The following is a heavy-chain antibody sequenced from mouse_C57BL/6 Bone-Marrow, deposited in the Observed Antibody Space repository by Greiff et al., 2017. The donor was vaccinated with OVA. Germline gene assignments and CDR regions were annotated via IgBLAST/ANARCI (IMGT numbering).Heavy chain of an antibody. D-gene: IGHD1-1*01. Sequence: EVQLQESGGGLVQPGGSLKLSCAASGFTFSDYGMAWVRQAPRKGPEWVAFISNLAYSIYYADTVTGRFTISRENAKNTLYLEMSSLRSEDTAMYYCARRHYYGSSYAMDYWGQGTSVTVSS. CDR2: ISNLAYSI. V-gene: IGHV5-15*01. J-gene: IGHJ4*01. CDR1: GFTFSDYG. CDR3: ARRHYYGSSYAMDY.